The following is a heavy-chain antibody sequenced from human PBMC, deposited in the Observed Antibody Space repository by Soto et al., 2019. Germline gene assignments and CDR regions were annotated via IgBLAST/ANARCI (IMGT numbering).Heavy chain of an antibody. V-gene: IGHV3-15*01. J-gene: IGHJ6*02. D-gene: IGHD1-7*01. CDR2: IKSKTDGGTT. CDR1: GFTFSNAW. CDR3: TSNYGGVYYYYYGMDV. Sequence: GGSLRLSCAASGFTFSNAWMSWVRQAPGKGLEWVGRIKSKTDGGTTDYAAPVKGRFTISRDDSKNTLYLQMNSLKTEDTAVYYCTSNYGGVYYYYYGMDVWGRGTLVTVSS.